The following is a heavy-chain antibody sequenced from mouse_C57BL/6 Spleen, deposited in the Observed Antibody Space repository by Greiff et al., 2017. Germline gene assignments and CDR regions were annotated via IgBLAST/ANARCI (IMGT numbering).Heavy chain of an antibody. V-gene: IGHV1-66*01. D-gene: IGHD2-14*01. J-gene: IGHJ2*01. CDR1: GYSFTSYY. Sequence: QVQLQQSGPELVKPGASVKISCKASGYSFTSYYIHWVKQRPGQGLEWIGRIYPGSGNTKYNEKFKGKATLTADTSSSTAYMQLSSLTSEDSAVYYCARKGYRNFDYWGQGTTLTVSS. CDR3: ARKGYRNFDY. CDR2: IYPGSGNT.